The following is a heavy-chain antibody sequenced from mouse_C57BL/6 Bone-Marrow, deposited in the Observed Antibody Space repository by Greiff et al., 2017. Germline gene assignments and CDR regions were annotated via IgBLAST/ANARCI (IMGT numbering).Heavy chain of an antibody. CDR1: GFNIKDDY. Sequence: VQLQQSGAELVRPGASVKLSCTASGFNIKDDYIHWVKQRPEQGLEWIGWIDPEIGDTEYASKFQGKATITSDTSSNTAYLQLSSLTSEDTAVYYCSSFEGNYFNFWGQGTPLTAAS. V-gene: IGHV14-4*01. CDR2: IDPEIGDT. J-gene: IGHJ2*01. CDR3: SSFEGNYFNF.